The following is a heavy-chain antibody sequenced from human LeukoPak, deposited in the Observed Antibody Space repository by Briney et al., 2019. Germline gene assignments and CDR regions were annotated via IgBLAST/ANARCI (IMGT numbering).Heavy chain of an antibody. D-gene: IGHD6-13*01. Sequence: GGSLRLSCAASGFTFSSYAMSWVRQAPGKGLEWVSAISGSGGSTYYADSVKGRFTISRDNSKNTLYLQMNSLRAEDTAVYYCAHTYSSSWYFDYWGQGTLVTVSS. CDR2: ISGSGGST. J-gene: IGHJ4*02. CDR1: GFTFSSYA. CDR3: AHTYSSSWYFDY. V-gene: IGHV3-23*01.